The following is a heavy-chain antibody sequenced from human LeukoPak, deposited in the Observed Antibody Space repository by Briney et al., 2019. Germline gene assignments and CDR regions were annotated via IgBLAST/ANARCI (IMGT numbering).Heavy chain of an antibody. Sequence: GESLKISCKGSGYSFTTYWIGWVRQMPGKGLEWMGIIYPGDSESRYSPSFQGHVTISADKSIGTAYLQWSSLKASDTAMYYCARLSIAAAGTLDYWGRGTLVTVPS. J-gene: IGHJ4*02. CDR1: GYSFTTYW. V-gene: IGHV5-51*01. D-gene: IGHD6-13*01. CDR3: ARLSIAAAGTLDY. CDR2: IYPGDSES.